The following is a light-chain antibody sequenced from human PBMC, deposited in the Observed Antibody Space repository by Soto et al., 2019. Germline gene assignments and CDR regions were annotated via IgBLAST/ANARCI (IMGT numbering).Light chain of an antibody. J-gene: IGKJ1*01. CDR3: QQYNDWPRT. V-gene: IGKV3-15*01. CDR2: VAS. CDR1: QFVGRN. Sequence: EIVLTQSPATLSVSPGETATVSCRASQFVGRNLAWYQHKPGQAPRLLIYVASARATGVPARFSGSGSGTEFTLTISSLQSEDFAVYYCQQYNDWPRTFGQGTKVEIK.